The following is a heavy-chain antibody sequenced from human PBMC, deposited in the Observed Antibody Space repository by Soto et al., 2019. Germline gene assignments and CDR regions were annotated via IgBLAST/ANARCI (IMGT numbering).Heavy chain of an antibody. CDR3: ARLMGTSFDL. Sequence: LRLSCAASGFTFSDHYMDWVRQAPGKGLEWVGRARNKVSGYTTAYAASVEGRFAISRDDSKNSLYLQMSSLKVDDTAVYFCARLMGTSFDLWGQGTLVTVSS. J-gene: IGHJ4*02. CDR1: GFTFSDHY. CDR2: ARNKVSGYTT. D-gene: IGHD2-8*01. V-gene: IGHV3-72*01.